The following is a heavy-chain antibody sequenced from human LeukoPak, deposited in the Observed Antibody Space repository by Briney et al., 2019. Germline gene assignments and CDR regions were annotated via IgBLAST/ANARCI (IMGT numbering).Heavy chain of an antibody. D-gene: IGHD7-27*01. CDR3: ARLVLGTPSYYYYGMDV. J-gene: IGHJ6*02. CDR2: IYYSGST. V-gene: IGHV4-59*08. Sequence: SETLSLTCTVSGGSFSSYYWSWIRQPPGKGLEWIGYIYYSGSTNYNPSLKSRVTISVDTSKNQFSLKLSSVTAADTAVYYCARLVLGTPSYYYYGMDVWGQGTTVTVSS. CDR1: GGSFSSYY.